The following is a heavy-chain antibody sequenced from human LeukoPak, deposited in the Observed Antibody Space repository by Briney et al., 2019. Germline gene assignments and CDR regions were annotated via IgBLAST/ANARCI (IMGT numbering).Heavy chain of an antibody. J-gene: IGHJ4*02. CDR1: GFTFSSYG. CDR3: TTVPIRAFDY. V-gene: IGHV3-33*01. CDR2: IWYDGSNK. Sequence: GGSLRLSCAASGFTFSSYGMHWVRQAPGKGLEWVAVIWYDGSNKYYAGSVKGRFTISRDNSKNTLYLQMNSLKTEDTAVYYCTTVPIRAFDYWGQGTLVTVSS.